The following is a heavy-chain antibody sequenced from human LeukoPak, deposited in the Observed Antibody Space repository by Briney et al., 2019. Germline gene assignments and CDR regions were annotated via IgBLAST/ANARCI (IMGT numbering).Heavy chain of an antibody. CDR1: GFTFSSYG. CDR3: AKAKSYYSNYDY. CDR2: ISGSGANT. J-gene: IGHJ4*02. D-gene: IGHD4-11*01. Sequence: PGRSLRLSCAASGFTFSSYGMSWVRQAPGKGLEWVSVISGSGANTYYADSVKGRFTISRDNSKNTLYLQVNSLRAEDTAVYYCAKAKSYYSNYDYWGQGTLVTVSS. V-gene: IGHV3-23*01.